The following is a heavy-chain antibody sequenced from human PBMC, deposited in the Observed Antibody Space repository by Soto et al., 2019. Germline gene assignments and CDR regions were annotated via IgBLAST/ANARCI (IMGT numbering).Heavy chain of an antibody. J-gene: IGHJ4*02. Sequence: AASVKVSCKASGYTFTSYYMHWVRQAPGQGLEWMGIINPSGGSTSYAQKFQGRVTMTRDTSTSTVYMELSSLRSEDTAVYYCARGHCTNGVCYGSESVEATDFDYWGQGTLVTVSS. CDR1: GYTFTSYY. CDR2: INPSGGST. CDR3: ARGHCTNGVCYGSESVEATDFDY. V-gene: IGHV1-46*01. D-gene: IGHD2-8*01.